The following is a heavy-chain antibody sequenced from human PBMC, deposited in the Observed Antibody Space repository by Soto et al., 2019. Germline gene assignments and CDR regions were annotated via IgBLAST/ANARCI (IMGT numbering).Heavy chain of an antibody. D-gene: IGHD2-2*01. J-gene: IGHJ6*02. CDR1: GYTFTSYA. CDR2: INAGNGNT. CDR3: ARGGTGVPAAAFYYYYGMDV. Sequence: QVQLVQSGAEVKKPGASVKVSCKASGYTFTSYAMHWVRQAPGQRLEWMGWINAGNGNTKYSQKFQGRVTITRDTSASTAYMELSSLRSEDTAVYYCARGGTGVPAAAFYYYYGMDVWGQGTTVTVSS. V-gene: IGHV1-3*01.